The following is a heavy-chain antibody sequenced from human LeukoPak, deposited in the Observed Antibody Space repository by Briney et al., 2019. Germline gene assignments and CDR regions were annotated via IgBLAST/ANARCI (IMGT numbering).Heavy chain of an antibody. Sequence: GGSLRLSCAASGFTFSSYAMHWVRQAPGKGLEWVAVISYDGSNKYYADSAKGRFTISRDNSKNTLYLQMNSLRAEDTAVYYCAREKYSNYVEALGYWGQGTLVTVSS. J-gene: IGHJ4*02. V-gene: IGHV3-30*04. CDR1: GFTFSSYA. D-gene: IGHD4-11*01. CDR3: AREKYSNYVEALGY. CDR2: ISYDGSNK.